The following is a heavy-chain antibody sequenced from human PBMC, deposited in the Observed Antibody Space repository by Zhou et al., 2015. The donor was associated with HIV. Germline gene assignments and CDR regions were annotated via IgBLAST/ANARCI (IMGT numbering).Heavy chain of an antibody. CDR2: IIPIFGTA. V-gene: IGHV1-69*12. J-gene: IGHJ4*02. D-gene: IGHD6-6*01. CDR3: ARGQKQLVEYRTTRSGFDY. Sequence: QVQLVQSGAEVKKPGSSVKVSCKASGGTFSSYAISWVRQAPGQGLEWMGGIIPIFGTANYAQKFQGRVTITADESTSTAYMELSSLRSEDTAVYYCARGQKQLVEYRTTRSGFDYWGQGTLVTVSS. CDR1: GGTFSSYA.